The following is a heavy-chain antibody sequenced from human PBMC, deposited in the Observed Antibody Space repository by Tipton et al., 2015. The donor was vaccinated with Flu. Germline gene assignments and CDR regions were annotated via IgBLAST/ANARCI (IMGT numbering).Heavy chain of an antibody. CDR3: AKDSLEGSYYYYYGMDV. CDR1: GFTFSSYA. CDR2: ISGSGGST. D-gene: IGHD1-26*01. Sequence: SLRLSCAASGFTFSSYAMSWVRQAPGKGLEWVSAISGSGGSTYYADSVKGRFTISRDNSKNTLYLQMNSLRAEDTAVYYCAKDSLEGSYYYYYGMDVWGQGTTVTVSS. V-gene: IGHV3-23*01. J-gene: IGHJ6*02.